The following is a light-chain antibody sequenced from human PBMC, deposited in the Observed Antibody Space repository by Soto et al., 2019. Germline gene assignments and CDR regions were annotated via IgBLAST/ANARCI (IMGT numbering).Light chain of an antibody. V-gene: IGKV3-20*01. J-gene: IGKJ3*01. CDR1: QSLNSNY. CDR3: QQDDSSPRT. CDR2: GAS. Sequence: EIVLTQSPGTLSLSPGERATPSCRASQSLNSNYLAWYQQKPGQAPRLLIFGASSRAIGIPDRFSGSGSGTDFTLTISRLEPEDFAVYYCQQDDSSPRTFGPGTKVDIK.